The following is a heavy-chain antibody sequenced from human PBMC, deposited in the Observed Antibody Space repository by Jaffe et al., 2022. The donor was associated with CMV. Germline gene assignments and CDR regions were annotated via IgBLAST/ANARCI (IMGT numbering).Heavy chain of an antibody. CDR3: NRDFIVGRSWIPY. V-gene: IGHV3-49*04. CDR1: GFTFAEYA. J-gene: IGHJ4*02. D-gene: IGHD1-26*01. Sequence: EVQLVESGGGLVQPGRSLRLSCTASGFTFAEYAMSWVRQAPGKGPEWVGVVKGNFDRGTTEYAASVAGRFIISRDNSRNIVYLQMNSLKTEDTAVYYCNRDFIVGRSWIPYWGRGTVVTVSS. CDR2: VKGNFDRGTT.